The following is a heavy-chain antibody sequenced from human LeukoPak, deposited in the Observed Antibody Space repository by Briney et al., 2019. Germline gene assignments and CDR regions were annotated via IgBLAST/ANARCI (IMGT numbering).Heavy chain of an antibody. D-gene: IGHD2-8*02. J-gene: IGHJ6*02. Sequence: GESLKISCKGSGYSFTTYWIGWVRQMPGKGLEWMGIIYPSDSDTRYSPSFNGQVTISADKSIHTAYLQWSSLKASDTAIYFCVRPFGHCTDTACPVFYGMDVWGQGTTVTVSS. CDR1: GYSFTTYW. CDR2: IYPSDSDT. CDR3: VRPFGHCTDTACPVFYGMDV. V-gene: IGHV5-51*01.